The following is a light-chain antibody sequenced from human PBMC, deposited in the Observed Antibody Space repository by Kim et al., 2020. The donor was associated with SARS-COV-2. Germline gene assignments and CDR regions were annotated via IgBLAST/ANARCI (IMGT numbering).Light chain of an antibody. Sequence: GKPITISCTRSSGSIDDNYVQWYQQRPGGVPTTVIYEDDQRPSGVSDRFSGSIDNSSNSASLTISGLKTEDEADYYCQSYNRSNVVFGGGTKVTVL. CDR2: EDD. J-gene: IGLJ2*01. V-gene: IGLV6-57*03. CDR1: SGSIDDNY. CDR3: QSYNRSNVV.